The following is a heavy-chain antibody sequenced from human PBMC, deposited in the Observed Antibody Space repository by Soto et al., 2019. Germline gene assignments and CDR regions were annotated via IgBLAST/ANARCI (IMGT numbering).Heavy chain of an antibody. Sequence: SVKVSCKASGGTFSSYAISWVRQAPGQGLEWMGGIIPLFGTAKYAQKFQGRVTITVDESTRTGYMELSSLRSEDTAVYYCASMGQETTFYGSGSGCDMDVWGQGTPVTVSS. CDR2: IIPLFGTA. CDR1: GGTFSSYA. D-gene: IGHD3-10*01. CDR3: ASMGQETTFYGSGSGCDMDV. V-gene: IGHV1-69*13. J-gene: IGHJ6*02.